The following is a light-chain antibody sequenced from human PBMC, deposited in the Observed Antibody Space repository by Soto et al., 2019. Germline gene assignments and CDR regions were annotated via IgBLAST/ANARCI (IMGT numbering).Light chain of an antibody. V-gene: IGKV3-15*01. CDR2: GAS. CDR3: QQYNSWPALT. Sequence: EIVMTQSPATLSVSPGARATLSCRASQSVRSYLAWYQQKPGQTPSLLIYGASTRATGVPARFSGSGSGTDFTLTISSLQSEDFAVYYCQQYNSWPALTFGQGTKVEVK. CDR1: QSVRSY. J-gene: IGKJ1*01.